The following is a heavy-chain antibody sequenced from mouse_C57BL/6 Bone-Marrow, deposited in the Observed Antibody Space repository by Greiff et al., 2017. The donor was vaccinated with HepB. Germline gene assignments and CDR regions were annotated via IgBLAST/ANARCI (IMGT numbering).Heavy chain of an antibody. V-gene: IGHV5-12*01. Sequence: DVHLVESGGGLVQPGGSLKLSCAASGFTFSDYYMYWVRQTPEKRLEWVAYISNGGGSTYYPDTVKGRFTISRDNAKNTLYLQMSRLKSEDTAMYYCARQGYYGSRSWFAYWGQGTLVTVSA. J-gene: IGHJ3*01. CDR1: GFTFSDYY. CDR2: ISNGGGST. CDR3: ARQGYYGSRSWFAY. D-gene: IGHD1-1*01.